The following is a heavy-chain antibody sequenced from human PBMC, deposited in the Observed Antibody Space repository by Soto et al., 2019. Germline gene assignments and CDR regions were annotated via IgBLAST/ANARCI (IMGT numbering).Heavy chain of an antibody. CDR1: GYSFISYF. V-gene: IGHV5-10-1*01. CDR3: ARSDYGAYCGGDCYANQAYYGMDV. CDR2: IDPSDSYT. J-gene: IGHJ6*02. D-gene: IGHD2-21*02. Sequence: RGESLNISCKGSGYSFISYFISWVRQMPGKGLEWMGRIDPSDSYTNYSPSFQGHVTISADKSISTAYLQWSSLKASDTAMYYCARSDYGAYCGGDCYANQAYYGMDVWGQGTTVTVSS.